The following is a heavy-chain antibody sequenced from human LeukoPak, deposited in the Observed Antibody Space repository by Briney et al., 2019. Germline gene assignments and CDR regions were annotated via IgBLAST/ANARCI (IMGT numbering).Heavy chain of an antibody. CDR3: AREGVTIFGVVIHMDV. CDR1: GYTFTGYY. Sequence: GASVKVSCKASGYTFTGYYMHWVRQAPGQGLEWMGWINPNSGGTNYAQKFQGRVTMTRDTSISTAYMELSRLRSDDTAVYYCAREGVTIFGVVIHMDVWGKGTTVTVSS. V-gene: IGHV1-2*02. J-gene: IGHJ6*03. D-gene: IGHD3-3*01. CDR2: INPNSGGT.